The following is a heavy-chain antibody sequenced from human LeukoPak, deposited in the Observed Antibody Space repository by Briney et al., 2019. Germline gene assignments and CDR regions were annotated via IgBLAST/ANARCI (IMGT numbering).Heavy chain of an antibody. CDR2: MNPNSGNT. Sequence: ASVKVSCKASGYTFTSYDINWVRQATGQGLEWMGWMNPNSGNTGYAQKFQGRVTMTRNTSISTAYMELSSLRSEDTAVYYCVRLGGYTVTTGDGFDIWGQGTMVTVSS. J-gene: IGHJ3*02. CDR3: VRLGGYTVTTGDGFDI. D-gene: IGHD4-17*01. V-gene: IGHV1-8*01. CDR1: GYTFTSYD.